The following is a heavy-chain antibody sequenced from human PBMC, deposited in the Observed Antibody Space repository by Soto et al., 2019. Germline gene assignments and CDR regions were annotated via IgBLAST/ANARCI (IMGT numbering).Heavy chain of an antibody. D-gene: IGHD6-13*01. V-gene: IGHV3-74*01. CDR3: ARVPGRQLVIRFDP. J-gene: IGHJ5*02. CDR2: INSDGSST. Sequence: EVQLVESGGGLVQPGGSLRLSCAASGFTFSSYWMHWVRQAPGKGLVWVSRINSDGSSTSYADSVKGRFTISRDNAKNTLYLQMNSLRAEDTAVYYCARVPGRQLVIRFDPWGQGTLVTVSS. CDR1: GFTFSSYW.